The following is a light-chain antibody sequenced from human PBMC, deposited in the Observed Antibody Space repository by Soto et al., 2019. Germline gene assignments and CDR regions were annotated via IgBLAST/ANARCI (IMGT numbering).Light chain of an antibody. CDR1: QSVRSN. CDR3: QQYCAWPLT. J-gene: IGKJ4*01. Sequence: EIVMTQSPATLSVSPGERATLFGRASQSVRSNFLAWYQQKPGQAPRLLIYGASTRATGVPARFSGSGSGREFTLTTSSLQSKDFAVFYCQQYCAWPLTFGEGTKGQIK. CDR2: GAS. V-gene: IGKV3-15*01.